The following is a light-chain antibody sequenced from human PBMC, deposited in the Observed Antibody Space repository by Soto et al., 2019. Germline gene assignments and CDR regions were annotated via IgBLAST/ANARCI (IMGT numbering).Light chain of an antibody. CDR3: QQSYSTTWT. V-gene: IGKV1-39*01. CDR1: QGISTY. CDR2: AAS. Sequence: DIQMTHSPSSLSASVGDRVTITCRASQGISTYLNWYQQKPGKAPKLPIYAASSLQSGVPSRFSGSGSETDFTLTISSLQPEDFATYSCQQSYSTTWTFGQGTKVDIK. J-gene: IGKJ1*01.